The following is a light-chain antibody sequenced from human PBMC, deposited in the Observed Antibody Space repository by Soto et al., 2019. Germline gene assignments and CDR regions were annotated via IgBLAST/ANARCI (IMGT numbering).Light chain of an antibody. CDR3: QAWDSSTALDV. CDR1: KLGDKY. Sequence: SSELTQPPSVSVSPGQTASITCSGDKLGDKYACWYQQKPGQSPVLVIYQDSKRPSGIPERFSGSNSGNTATLTISGTQAMDEADYYCQAWDSSTALDVFGTGTKVTVL. V-gene: IGLV3-1*01. CDR2: QDS. J-gene: IGLJ1*01.